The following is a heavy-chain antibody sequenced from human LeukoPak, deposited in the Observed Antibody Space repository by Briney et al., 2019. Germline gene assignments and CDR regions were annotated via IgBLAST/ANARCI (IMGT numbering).Heavy chain of an antibody. D-gene: IGHD3-10*01. CDR2: MNPNSGNT. V-gene: IGHV1-8*03. J-gene: IGHJ6*03. CDR3: ARGKRGSGSHHRPPPTQYYYYYMGV. CDR1: GYTFTSYD. Sequence: GASVKVSCKASGYTFTSYDINWVRQATGQGLEWMGWMNPNSGNTGYAQKFQGRVTITRNTSISTAYMELSSLRSEDTAVYYCARGKRGSGSHHRPPPTQYYYYYMGVWGKGTTVTISS.